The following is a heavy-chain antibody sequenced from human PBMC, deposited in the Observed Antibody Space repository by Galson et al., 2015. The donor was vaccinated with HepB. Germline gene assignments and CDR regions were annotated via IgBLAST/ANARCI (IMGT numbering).Heavy chain of an antibody. CDR1: GYSFTSYW. CDR3: ARFDMGDIVATIKGGFDY. Sequence: QSGAEVKKPGESLKISCKGSGYSFTSYWIGWVRQMPGKGLEWMGIIYPGDSDTRYSPSFQGQVTISADKSISTAYLQWSSLKASDTAMYYCARFDMGDIVATIKGGFDYWGQGTLVTVSS. V-gene: IGHV5-51*01. J-gene: IGHJ4*02. CDR2: IYPGDSDT. D-gene: IGHD5-12*01.